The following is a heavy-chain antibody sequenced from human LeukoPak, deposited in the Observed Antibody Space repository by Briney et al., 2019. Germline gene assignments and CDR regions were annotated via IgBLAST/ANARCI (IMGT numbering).Heavy chain of an antibody. V-gene: IGHV1-69*04. CDR2: IIPILGIA. Sequence: ASVKVSWKASGGTFSSYAISWVRQAPGQGLEWMGRIIPILGIANYAQKFQGRVTITADKPTTTAYMELSSLRSEDTAVYYCARDCSGGSCVFDYWGQGTLVTVSS. D-gene: IGHD2-15*01. J-gene: IGHJ4*02. CDR1: GGTFSSYA. CDR3: ARDCSGGSCVFDY.